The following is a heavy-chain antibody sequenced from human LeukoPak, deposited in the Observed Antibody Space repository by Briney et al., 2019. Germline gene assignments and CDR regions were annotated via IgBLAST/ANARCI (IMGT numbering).Heavy chain of an antibody. CDR2: MNPNSGNT. CDR1: GYTFTSYD. J-gene: IGHJ4*02. V-gene: IGHV1-8*01. Sequence: ASVKVSCKASGYTFTSYDINWVRQATGQGLEWMGWMNPNSGNTGYAQKFQGRVTMTRDTSISTAYMELSRLRSDDTAVYYCARGFSRGLDYWGQGTLVTVSS. D-gene: IGHD3-10*01. CDR3: ARGFSRGLDY.